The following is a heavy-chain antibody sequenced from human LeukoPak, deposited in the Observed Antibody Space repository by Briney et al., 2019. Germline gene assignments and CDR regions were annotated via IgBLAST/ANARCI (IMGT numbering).Heavy chain of an antibody. CDR2: IYYSGST. Sequence: SETLSLTCTVSGGSISSYYWSWIRRPPGKGLEWIGYIYYSGSTNYNPSLKSRVTMSVDTSKNQFSLKLSSVTAADTAVYYCARAYYYGSGSYGSDIWGQGTMVTVSS. CDR1: GGSISSYY. CDR3: ARAYYYGSGSYGSDI. D-gene: IGHD3-10*01. J-gene: IGHJ3*02. V-gene: IGHV4-59*01.